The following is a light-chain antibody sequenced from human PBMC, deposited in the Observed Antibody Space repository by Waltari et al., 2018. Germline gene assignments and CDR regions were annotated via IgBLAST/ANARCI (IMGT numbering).Light chain of an antibody. CDR3: SSYMDTTALEL. Sequence: QSALTQPASVSGSPGQSITIPCTGTSSDIGCYNYVSWYQQHPGKAPKLIIFDVTNRPSGVSNRFSGSKSGNTASLIISGLQGEDEADYYCSSYMDTTALELFGGGTSLTVL. CDR2: DVT. J-gene: IGLJ2*01. V-gene: IGLV2-14*03. CDR1: SSDIGCYNY.